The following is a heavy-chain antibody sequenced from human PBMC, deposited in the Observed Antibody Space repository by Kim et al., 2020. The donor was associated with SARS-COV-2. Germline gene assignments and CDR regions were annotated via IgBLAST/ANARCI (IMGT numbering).Heavy chain of an antibody. CDR2: IFHSGKT. CDR3: ATRDVVGATLHFDP. J-gene: IGHJ5*02. Sequence: SETLSLTCVVSGGSMVDRGYYWGWIRQPPGKGLEWIGNIFHSGKTYYNPSFASRVSMSLDTSRGQVSMRRTSATAADTAVYFCATRDVVGATLHFDPW. CDR1: GGSMVDRGYY. D-gene: IGHD5-12*01. V-gene: IGHV4-39*01.